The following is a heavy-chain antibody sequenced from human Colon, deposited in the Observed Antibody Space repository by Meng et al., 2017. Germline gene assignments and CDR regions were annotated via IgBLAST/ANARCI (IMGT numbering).Heavy chain of an antibody. CDR1: GNSVSSNRAL. CDR3: TTWYGEY. V-gene: IGHV6-1*01. CDR2: TYYRSEWQN. J-gene: IGHJ4*02. D-gene: IGHD3-10*01. Sequence: QQYVPGLMNPSQTLSLTCAISGNSVSSNRALWHWVRQSPSRGLEWLGQTYYRSEWQNHYGVSVKSRITINADTSRNHFSLHLNSVTPEDTAVYYCTTWYGEYWGQGTLVTVSS.